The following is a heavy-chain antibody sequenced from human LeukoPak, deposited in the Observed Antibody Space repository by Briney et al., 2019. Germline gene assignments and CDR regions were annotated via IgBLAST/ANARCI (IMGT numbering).Heavy chain of an antibody. J-gene: IGHJ5*02. CDR2: ISGYNGNT. CDR1: GYTFTNYG. D-gene: IGHD3-10*01. CDR3: ARDSLYYGSGSYLGFDP. Sequence: ASVKVSCKASGYTFTNYGISWVRQAPGQGLEWMGWISGYNGNTKYSQKFQGRVTMTTDTSTSTVYMELRSLRSDDTAVYYCARDSLYYGSGSYLGFDPWGQGTLVTVSS. V-gene: IGHV1-18*01.